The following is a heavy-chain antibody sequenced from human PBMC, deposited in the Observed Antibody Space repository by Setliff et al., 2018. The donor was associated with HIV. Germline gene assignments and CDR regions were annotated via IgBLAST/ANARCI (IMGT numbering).Heavy chain of an antibody. J-gene: IGHJ5*02. D-gene: IGHD2-2*01. Sequence: SETLSLTCNVSGGSIRRSDYSWGWIRQPPGKGLEWIGNIYYSGNTYYNPSLKSRVIISVDTSRNQSSLKLSSVTAADTAMYYCVRDGTQCSRTTCINWVDPWGQGTLVTVSS. CDR1: GGSIRRSDYS. CDR3: VRDGTQCSRTTCINWVDP. V-gene: IGHV4-39*07. CDR2: IYYSGNT.